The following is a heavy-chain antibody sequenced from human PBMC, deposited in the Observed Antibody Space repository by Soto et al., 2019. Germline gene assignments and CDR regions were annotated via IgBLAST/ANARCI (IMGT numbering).Heavy chain of an antibody. J-gene: IGHJ1*01. V-gene: IGHV2-5*02. Sequence: QITLRESGPTLVKPTQTLTLTCTFSGFSLSTSGVGVGWIRQPPGKALDWLALIYWDDDKRYSPSLKSRLTITKDTSKNQVVLTMTNMDAVDTATYYCAHSPPPTVTTSAEYFQHWGQGTLVTVSS. CDR1: GFSLSTSGVG. CDR3: AHSPPPTVTTSAEYFQH. D-gene: IGHD4-17*01. CDR2: IYWDDDK.